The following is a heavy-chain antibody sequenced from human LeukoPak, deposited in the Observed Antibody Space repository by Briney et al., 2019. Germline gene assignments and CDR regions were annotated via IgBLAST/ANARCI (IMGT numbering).Heavy chain of an antibody. V-gene: IGHV3-30*18. D-gene: IGHD3-10*01. Sequence: GGSLRLSCAASGFTFSSYGMHWVRQAPGKGLEWVAVISYDGSNKYYADSVKGRFTISRDNSKNTLYLQMNSLRAEDTAVYYCAKDSNVLLWFGELYAFDIWGQGTMVTVSS. CDR1: GFTFSSYG. J-gene: IGHJ3*02. CDR2: ISYDGSNK. CDR3: AKDSNVLLWFGELYAFDI.